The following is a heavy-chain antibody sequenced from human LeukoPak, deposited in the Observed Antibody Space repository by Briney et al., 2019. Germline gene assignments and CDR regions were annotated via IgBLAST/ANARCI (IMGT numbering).Heavy chain of an antibody. D-gene: IGHD1/OR15-1a*01. Sequence: SAKVSCKGSGGTFSSYAISWVRQAPGQGLEWMGGDIPIFGTANYAQNFQGRVTITADDSPSTAYLELSSLRSEDPAVYYCARGPEWPVEHYYCDYWGQGTLLSVSS. CDR3: ARGPEWPVEHYYCDY. CDR1: GGTFSSYA. V-gene: IGHV1-69*13. J-gene: IGHJ4*02. CDR2: DIPIFGTA.